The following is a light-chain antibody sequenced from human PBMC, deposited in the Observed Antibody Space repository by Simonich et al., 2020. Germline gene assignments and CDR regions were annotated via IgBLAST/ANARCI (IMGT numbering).Light chain of an antibody. V-gene: IGLV2-14*03. Sequence: QSALPQPASVSGSPGQSITISCTGTRSDFGGYNYVSWYQQHPSKATNLMIYDVSNRPSGFSKRFSGSKSGNTASLTISGLQAEDEADYYCSSYTSSSTLVFGGGTKLTVL. CDR3: SSYTSSSTLV. CDR2: DVS. CDR1: RSDFGGYNY. J-gene: IGLJ2*01.